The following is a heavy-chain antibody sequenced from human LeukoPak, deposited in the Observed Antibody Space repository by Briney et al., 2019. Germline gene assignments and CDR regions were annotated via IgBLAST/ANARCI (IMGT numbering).Heavy chain of an antibody. CDR2: ISSSSSYI. Sequence: PGGSLRLSCAASGFTFSSYSMNWVRQAPGKGLEWVSSISSSSSYIYYADSVKGRFTNSRGNAKNSLYLQMNSLRAEDTAVYYCARMEAYGDSKSDYWGQGTLVTVSP. CDR1: GFTFSSYS. J-gene: IGHJ4*02. V-gene: IGHV3-21*01. D-gene: IGHD4-17*01. CDR3: ARMEAYGDSKSDY.